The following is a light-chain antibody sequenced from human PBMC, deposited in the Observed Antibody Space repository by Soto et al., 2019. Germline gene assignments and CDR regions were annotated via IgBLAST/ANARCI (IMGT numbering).Light chain of an antibody. Sequence: DIQMTQSPSSLSASVGDRVTITCRASQGISNYLAWHQQKPGAAPKLLIYAASALHPGVPSRFSGSGSGTDYTLTISSLQPEDVATYFCHNYNSLPLTFGGGTKVEIK. CDR1: QGISNY. V-gene: IGKV1-27*01. J-gene: IGKJ4*01. CDR2: AAS. CDR3: HNYNSLPLT.